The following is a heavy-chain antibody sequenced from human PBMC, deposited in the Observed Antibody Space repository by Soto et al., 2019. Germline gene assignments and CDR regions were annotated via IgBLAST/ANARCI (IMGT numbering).Heavy chain of an antibody. CDR2: ISWNSGSI. CDR3: AEGIRLLLWFGGLPNAFDI. CDR1: GFTFDDYA. Sequence: GGSLRLSCAASGFTFDDYAMHWVRQAPGKGLEWVSGISWNSGSIGYADSVKGRSTISSDNAKNSLYLQMNSLRAEDTALYYCAEGIRLLLWFGGLPNAFDIWGQGTRVTFS. J-gene: IGHJ3*02. V-gene: IGHV3-9*01. D-gene: IGHD3-10*01.